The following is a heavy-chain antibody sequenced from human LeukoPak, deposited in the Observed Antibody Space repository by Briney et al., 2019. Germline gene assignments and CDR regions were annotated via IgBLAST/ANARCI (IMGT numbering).Heavy chain of an antibody. J-gene: IGHJ4*02. CDR2: TRSKANSYAT. CDR3: ISYDYGDPGLDY. CDR1: GLTFSGSA. V-gene: IGHV3-73*01. D-gene: IGHD4-17*01. Sequence: GGSLRLSCAASGLTFSGSAMHWVRQASGKGLEWVGRTRSKANSYATEYAASVKGRFTISRDDSKNTAYLQMNSLKTEDTAVYYCISYDYGDPGLDYWGQGTLVTVSS.